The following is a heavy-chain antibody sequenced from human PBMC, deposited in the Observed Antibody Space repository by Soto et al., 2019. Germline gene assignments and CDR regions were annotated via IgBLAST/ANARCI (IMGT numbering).Heavy chain of an antibody. CDR2: IYPGDSDT. J-gene: IGHJ6*02. CDR1: GYSFTSYW. Sequence: PGESLKISCKGSGYSFTSYWIGWVRQVPGKGLEWMGIIYPGDSDTRYSPSFQGQVTISADKSISTAYLQWSSLKASDTAMYYCARLSVLYDYYYYGMDVWGQGTTVTVSS. CDR3: ARLSVLYDYYYYGMDV. D-gene: IGHD4-17*01. V-gene: IGHV5-51*01.